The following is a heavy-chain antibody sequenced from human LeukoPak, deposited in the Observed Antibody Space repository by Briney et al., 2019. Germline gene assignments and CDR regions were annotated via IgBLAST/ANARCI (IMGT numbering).Heavy chain of an antibody. V-gene: IGHV3-23*01. CDR3: ARDYCTSCSFFDY. CDR2: ISGSGDIT. D-gene: IGHD2-2*01. Sequence: GGSLRLSCTASAFTFSNYAMSWVRQAPGKGLEWVSGISGSGDITYYADSVKGRFTISRDNSKNTLYLQMNSLRAEDTAVYYCARDYCTSCSFFDYWGQGTLVTVSS. CDR1: AFTFSNYA. J-gene: IGHJ4*02.